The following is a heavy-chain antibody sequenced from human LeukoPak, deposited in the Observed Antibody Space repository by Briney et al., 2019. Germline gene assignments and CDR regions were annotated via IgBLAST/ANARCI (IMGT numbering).Heavy chain of an antibody. J-gene: IGHJ4*02. V-gene: IGHV3-23*01. D-gene: IGHD3-10*01. Sequence: GGSLRLSCAASGLTFSSYAMSWVRQAPGKGLEWVSAISGSGGSTYYADSVKGRFTISRDNSKNTLYLQMNSLRAEDTAVYYCAKDRTTMVRGVIIPFDYWGQGTLVTVSS. CDR2: ISGSGGST. CDR1: GLTFSSYA. CDR3: AKDRTTMVRGVIIPFDY.